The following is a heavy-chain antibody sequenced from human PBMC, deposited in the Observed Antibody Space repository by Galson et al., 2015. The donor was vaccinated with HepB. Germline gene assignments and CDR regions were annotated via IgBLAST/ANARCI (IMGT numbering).Heavy chain of an antibody. CDR3: ARRTDNRYGDYSDGMDV. D-gene: IGHD4-17*01. CDR1: GFTVSSNH. CDR2: IYSGGST. J-gene: IGHJ6*02. V-gene: IGHV3-66*02. Sequence: SLRLSCAASGFTVSSNHMSWVRQAPGKGLEWVSVIYSGGSTYYADSVKGRFTISRDNSKNTLYLQMNSLRAEDTAVYYCARRTDNRYGDYSDGMDVWGQGTTVTVSS.